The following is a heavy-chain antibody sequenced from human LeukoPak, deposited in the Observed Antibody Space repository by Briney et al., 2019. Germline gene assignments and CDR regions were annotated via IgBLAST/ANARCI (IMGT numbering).Heavy chain of an antibody. V-gene: IGHV1-18*01. J-gene: IGHJ4*02. Sequence: ASVKVSCKASGYTFTSYGISWVRRAPGEGLEWMGWISAYNGNTNYAEEIQGRVTMTTDTSTSTAYMELRSLRSDDTAVYYCARDHGVAVAGIWGYWGQGTLVTVSS. CDR2: ISAYNGNT. CDR3: ARDHGVAVAGIWGY. D-gene: IGHD6-19*01. CDR1: GYTFTSYG.